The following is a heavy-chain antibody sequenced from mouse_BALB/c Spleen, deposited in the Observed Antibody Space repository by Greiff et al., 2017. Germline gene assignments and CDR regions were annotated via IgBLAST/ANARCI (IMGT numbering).Heavy chain of an antibody. Sequence: QVQLQQSGPELVKPGASVRISCKASGYTFTSYYIHWVKQRPGQGLEWIGWIYPGNVNTKYNEKFKGKATLTADKSSSTAYMQLSSLTSEDSAVYFCARKGPWDFFDYWGQGTTLTVSS. CDR1: GYTFTSYY. J-gene: IGHJ2*01. V-gene: IGHV1S56*01. CDR2: IYPGNVNT. D-gene: IGHD4-1*01. CDR3: ARKGPWDFFDY.